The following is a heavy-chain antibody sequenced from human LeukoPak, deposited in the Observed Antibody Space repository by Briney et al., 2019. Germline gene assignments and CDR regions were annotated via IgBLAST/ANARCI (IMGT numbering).Heavy chain of an antibody. CDR3: TEQIAVAGGFDY. V-gene: IGHV3-21*01. CDR1: GFTFSSYR. D-gene: IGHD6-19*01. Sequence: GGSLRLSCAASGFTFSSYRMNWVRQPPGKGLEWVSSISSSSSYIYYADSVKGRFTISRDNDKNLLYLQMNSLRAEDTAVYYCTEQIAVAGGFDYWGQGTLVTVSS. J-gene: IGHJ4*02. CDR2: ISSSSSYI.